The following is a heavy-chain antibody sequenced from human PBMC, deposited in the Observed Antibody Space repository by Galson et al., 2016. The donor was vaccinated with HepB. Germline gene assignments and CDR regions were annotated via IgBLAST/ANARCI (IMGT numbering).Heavy chain of an antibody. D-gene: IGHD2-15*01. CDR2: ISGSSSTI. Sequence: SLRLSCAASGFTFSRYGMHWIRQAPGKGLEWVSYISGSSSTISYADSVRGRFTISRDNAKNSLYLQMNSLRAEDTAVFYCARVVVGANGPLAHWGQGTLVTVSS. CDR1: GFTFSRYG. CDR3: ARVVVGANGPLAH. J-gene: IGHJ4*02. V-gene: IGHV3-48*04.